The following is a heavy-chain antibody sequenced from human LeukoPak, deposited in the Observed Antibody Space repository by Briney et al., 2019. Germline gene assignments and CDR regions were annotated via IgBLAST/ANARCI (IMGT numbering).Heavy chain of an antibody. CDR1: GGSISSGSYY. Sequence: TLSLTCTVSGGSISSGSYYWSWIRQPAGKGLEWIGRIYTRGSTNYNPSLKSRVTISVDTSKNQFSLKLSSVTAADTAVYYCARSQLSWYESFQHWGQGTLVTVSS. J-gene: IGHJ1*01. CDR2: IYTRGST. V-gene: IGHV4-61*02. D-gene: IGHD6-13*01. CDR3: ARSQLSWYESFQH.